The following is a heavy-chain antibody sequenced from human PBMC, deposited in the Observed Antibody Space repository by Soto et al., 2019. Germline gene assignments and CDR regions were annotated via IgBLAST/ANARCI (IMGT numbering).Heavy chain of an antibody. Sequence: QITLKESGPTLVRPAQTLTLTCGFSGFSLSSYGMGVAWIRQPPGKALEWLALIYWGDDKRYSPSLNARLAISKDTSSNQVVLTITNMDPGDTATYFCAHAGDYDLLTFDHWGPGTLVTVSS. J-gene: IGHJ4*02. D-gene: IGHD4-17*01. CDR3: AHAGDYDLLTFDH. CDR2: IYWGDDK. V-gene: IGHV2-5*02. CDR1: GFSLSSYGMG.